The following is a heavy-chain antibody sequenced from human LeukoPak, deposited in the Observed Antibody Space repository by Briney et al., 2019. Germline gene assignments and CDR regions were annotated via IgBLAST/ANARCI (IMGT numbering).Heavy chain of an antibody. V-gene: IGHV1-2*02. D-gene: IGHD3-10*01. CDR3: ARDLVVRGVIIQGFDY. J-gene: IGHJ4*02. Sequence: GASVKVSCKASGYTFTGYYMHWVRQAPGQGLEWMGWINPNSGGTNYAQKFQGRVTMTRDTSICTAYMELSRLRSDDTAVYYCARDLVVRGVIIQGFDYWGQGTLVTVSS. CDR1: GYTFTGYY. CDR2: INPNSGGT.